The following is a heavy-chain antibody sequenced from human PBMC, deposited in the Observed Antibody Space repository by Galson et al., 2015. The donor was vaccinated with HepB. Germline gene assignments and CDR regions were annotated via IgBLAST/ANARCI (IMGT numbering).Heavy chain of an antibody. J-gene: IGHJ4*02. CDR3: ASALSRIRSRGIAAAGQQFDY. V-gene: IGHV1-46*01. D-gene: IGHD6-13*01. Sequence: SVKVSCKASGYTFTSYYMHWVRQAPGQGLEWMGIINPSGGSTSYAQKFQGRVTMTRDTSTSTVYMELSSLRSEDTAVYYCASALSRIRSRGIAAAGQQFDYWGQGTLVTVSS. CDR1: GYTFTSYY. CDR2: INPSGGST.